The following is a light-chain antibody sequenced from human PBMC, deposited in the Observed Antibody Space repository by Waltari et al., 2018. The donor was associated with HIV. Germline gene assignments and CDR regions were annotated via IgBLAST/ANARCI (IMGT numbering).Light chain of an antibody. V-gene: IGLV1-44*01. CDR2: HNN. J-gene: IGLJ2*01. Sequence: QSVLTQPPPASGTPGQRVTISCSGSSSNIGSNTVNWYQHLPGTAPKLLIYHNNQRPSGVPDRFSGSKSGTSASLAISGLQSEDEADYYCAAWDDSLNGQGVFGGGTKLTVL. CDR1: SSNIGSNT. CDR3: AAWDDSLNGQGV.